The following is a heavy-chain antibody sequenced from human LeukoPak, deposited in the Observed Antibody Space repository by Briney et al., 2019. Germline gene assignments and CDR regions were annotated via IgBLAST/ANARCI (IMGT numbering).Heavy chain of an antibody. CDR2: VYYSGNT. Sequence: PSETLSPTCTVSRGSINNYYWSWIRQPPGKGLEWIGYVYYSGNTYYNPSLKSRVTISVDTSKKQFSLKVTSVTAADTAVYYCARAGNSYDTGYYFDYWGQGTLVTVSS. J-gene: IGHJ4*02. V-gene: IGHV4-59*12. CDR1: RGSINNYY. D-gene: IGHD3-16*01. CDR3: ARAGNSYDTGYYFDY.